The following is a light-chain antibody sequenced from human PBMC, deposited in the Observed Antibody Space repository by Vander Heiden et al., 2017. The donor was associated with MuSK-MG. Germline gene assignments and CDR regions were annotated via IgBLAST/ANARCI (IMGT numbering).Light chain of an antibody. CDR3: QQDYSTRT. Sequence: DIVMTQSPDSLAVSLGERATINCKSSQSVLYSSNNKNYLDWYQQKPGQPPKLLIYWASTREYGVPDRFSGSGSGKDFTLTSSSLQDEDVAVYYWQQDYSTRTFGQGTKVEIK. CDR1: QSVLYSSNNKNY. V-gene: IGKV4-1*01. J-gene: IGKJ1*01. CDR2: WAS.